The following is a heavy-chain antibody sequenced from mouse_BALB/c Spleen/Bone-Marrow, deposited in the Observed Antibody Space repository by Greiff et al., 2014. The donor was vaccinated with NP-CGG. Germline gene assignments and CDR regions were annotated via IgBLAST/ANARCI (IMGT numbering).Heavy chain of an antibody. D-gene: IGHD4-1*01. V-gene: IGHV2-6-5*01. CDR3: AKLNWDEGDY. J-gene: IGHJ2*01. Sequence: QVQLKDSGPGLVAPSQSLSITCTVSGFSLTDYGVSWIRQPPGKGLEWLGVIWGGGITYYNSALKSRLNISKDNSKSQVFLKMNSLQTDDTAMYYCAKLNWDEGDYWGQGTTLTVPS. CDR1: GFSLTDYG. CDR2: IWGGGIT.